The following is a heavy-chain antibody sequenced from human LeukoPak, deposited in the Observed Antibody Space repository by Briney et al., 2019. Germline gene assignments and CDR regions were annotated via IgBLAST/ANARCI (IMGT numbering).Heavy chain of an antibody. CDR3: ATTVTTSYDY. V-gene: IGHV3-23*01. Sequence: PGGSLRLSCAASGFTFSSYAMSWVRQAPGKGLEWVSTISDSGGSTYYADSVKGRFTISRDNSKNTLYLQMNSLRAEDTAVYYCATTVTTSYDYWGQGTLVTVSS. D-gene: IGHD4-17*01. CDR1: GFTFSSYA. CDR2: ISDSGGST. J-gene: IGHJ4*02.